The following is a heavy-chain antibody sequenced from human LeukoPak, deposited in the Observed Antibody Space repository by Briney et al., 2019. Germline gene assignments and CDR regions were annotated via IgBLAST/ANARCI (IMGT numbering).Heavy chain of an antibody. CDR1: GYRNY. V-gene: IGHV1-2*02. J-gene: IGHJ4*02. D-gene: IGHD1-26*01. CDR3: ARDLVGAKRD. CDR2: INPNSGGT. Sequence: ASLKVSCEALGYRNYMHWVRQAPGQGLEWMGWINPNSGGTNYAQKFQGRVTMTRDTSISTAYMELSRLRSDDTAVYYCARDLVGAKRDWGQGTLVTVSS.